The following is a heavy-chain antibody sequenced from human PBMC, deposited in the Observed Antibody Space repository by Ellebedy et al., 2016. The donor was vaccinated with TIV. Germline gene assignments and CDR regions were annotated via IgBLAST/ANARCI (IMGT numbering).Heavy chain of an antibody. Sequence: GGSLRLSCAASGFTFRNFAMTWVRQAPGKGLEWVSSISSSGVSTDSADSVRGRVTISRDNSKNTLYLQMNSLRADDSAVYYCAKLDSSGYYYGRFDYWGQGTLVTVSS. D-gene: IGHD3-22*01. CDR2: ISSSGVST. CDR3: AKLDSSGYYYGRFDY. J-gene: IGHJ4*02. V-gene: IGHV3-23*01. CDR1: GFTFRNFA.